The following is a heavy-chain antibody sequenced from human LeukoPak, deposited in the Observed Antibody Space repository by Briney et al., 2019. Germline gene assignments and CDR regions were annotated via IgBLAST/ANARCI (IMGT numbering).Heavy chain of an antibody. J-gene: IGHJ3*02. CDR3: ARDWDLAYCGGDCYPGAFDI. CDR2: ISSDGSST. D-gene: IGHD2-21*02. CDR1: GFTFSNYW. Sequence: PGGSLRLSCAASGFTFSNYWMHWVRQAPGKGLVWVSRISSDGSSTTYADSVKGRFTISRDNAKNTLYMQMNSLRAEDTAVYYCARDWDLAYCGGDCYPGAFDIWGQGTMVTVSS. V-gene: IGHV3-74*01.